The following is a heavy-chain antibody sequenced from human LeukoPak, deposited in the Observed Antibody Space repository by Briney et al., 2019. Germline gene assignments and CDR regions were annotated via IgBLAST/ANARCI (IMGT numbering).Heavy chain of an antibody. V-gene: IGHV2-5*02. J-gene: IGHJ1*01. CDR1: GFSLSTNGVG. Sequence: SGPTLVNPTQTLTLTCTFSGFSLSTNGVGVGWIRQPPGKALEWLALIYWDDAKHYSPSLKNGLIITKDTSKNQVVLTMTNMDPVDTATYYCAYLAVAGTVGYFQHWGQGTLVTVSS. D-gene: IGHD6-19*01. CDR2: IYWDDAK. CDR3: AYLAVAGTVGYFQH.